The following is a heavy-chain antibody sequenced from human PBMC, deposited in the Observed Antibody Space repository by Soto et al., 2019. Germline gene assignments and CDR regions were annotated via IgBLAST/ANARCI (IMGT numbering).Heavy chain of an antibody. Sequence: QVQLVESGGGVVQPGRSLXLACAASGFSFSSYGMHWVRQAPGXGLXXVAIISFDGMNTHYADSVKGRFTXSXXXXXXXXXXXXXXXXXXXXXXXYCAKDGGDSSGHYNYYYYALDVWGQGTTVTVXS. CDR1: GFSFSSYG. J-gene: IGHJ6*02. CDR3: AKDGGDSSGHYNYYYYALDV. V-gene: IGHV3-30*03. D-gene: IGHD3-22*01. CDR2: ISFDGMNT.